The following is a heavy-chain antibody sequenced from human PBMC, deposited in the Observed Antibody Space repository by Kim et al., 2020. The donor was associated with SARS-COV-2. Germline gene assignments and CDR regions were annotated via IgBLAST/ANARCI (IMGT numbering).Heavy chain of an antibody. Sequence: RYAQKVQGRVTITRDTSATTAYMELSSLTSKDTAFYYCAREGSGSYNWFDPWGQGTLVTVSS. D-gene: IGHD3-10*01. J-gene: IGHJ5*02. V-gene: IGHV1-3*01. CDR3: AREGSGSYNWFDP.